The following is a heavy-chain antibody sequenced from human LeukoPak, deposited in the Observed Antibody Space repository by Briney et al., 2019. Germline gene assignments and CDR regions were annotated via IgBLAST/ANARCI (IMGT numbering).Heavy chain of an antibody. CDR1: GFTFSSYG. Sequence: PGGSLRLSCAASGFTFSSYGIHWVRQAPGKGLEWVAVISYDGSNKYYADSVKGRFTISRDNSKNTLYLQMNSLRAEDTAVYYCAKRNLGNIDYWGQGTLVTVSS. J-gene: IGHJ4*02. CDR2: ISYDGSNK. D-gene: IGHD3-16*01. CDR3: AKRNLGNIDY. V-gene: IGHV3-30*18.